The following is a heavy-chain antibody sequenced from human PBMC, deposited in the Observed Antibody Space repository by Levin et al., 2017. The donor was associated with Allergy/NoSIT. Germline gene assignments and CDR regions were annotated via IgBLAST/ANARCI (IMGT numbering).Heavy chain of an antibody. Sequence: GGSLRLSCAASGFTFSTYAMSWVRQAPGKGLEWVSVISNSGGVTYYADSVKGRFTLSRDNSKNTLYLQMNSLRAEDTAVYYCAKLFGNWGYAKYFDYWGQGTVVTVSS. CDR1: GFTFSTYA. D-gene: IGHD7-27*01. CDR2: ISNSGGVT. V-gene: IGHV3-23*01. J-gene: IGHJ4*02. CDR3: AKLFGNWGYAKYFDY.